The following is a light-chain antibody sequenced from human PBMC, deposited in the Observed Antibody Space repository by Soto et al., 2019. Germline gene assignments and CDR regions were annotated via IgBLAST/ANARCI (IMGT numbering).Light chain of an antibody. CDR3: QVWDSSSDHVI. V-gene: IGLV3-21*02. CDR2: DDS. Sequence: SYELTQPPSVSVAPGQTASITCGGNVIGSISVHWYQQKPGQAPVLVVFDDSDRPSGIPERFSGSNSRNTATLTISRVEAGDEAEYCCQVWDSSSDHVIFGGGTKLTVL. J-gene: IGLJ2*01. CDR1: VIGSIS.